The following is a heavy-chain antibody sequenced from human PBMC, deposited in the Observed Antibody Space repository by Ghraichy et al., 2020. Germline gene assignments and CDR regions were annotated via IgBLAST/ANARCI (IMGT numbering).Heavy chain of an antibody. D-gene: IGHD1/OR15-1a*01. V-gene: IGHV3-53*01. CDR1: GFTVSSNY. J-gene: IGHJ4*02. Sequence: GGSLRLSCAASGFTVSSNYMSWVRQAPGKGLEWVSVIYSGGSTYYADSVKGRFTISRDNSKNTLYLQMNSLRAEDTAVYYCARENIDLFFVDYWGQGTLVTVSS. CDR3: ARENIDLFFVDY. CDR2: IYSGGST.